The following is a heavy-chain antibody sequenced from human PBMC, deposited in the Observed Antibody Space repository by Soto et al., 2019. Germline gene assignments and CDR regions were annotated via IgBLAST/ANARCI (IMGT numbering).Heavy chain of an antibody. CDR3: ARDAREVGATPFFDS. V-gene: IGHV1-69*06. J-gene: IGHJ4*02. Sequence: QVQLVQSGAEVKKPGSSVKVSCKASGGTFSSYAISWVRQAPGQGLEWMGGIIPIFGTANYAQKFQGRVTITADKATSTAYMELSSLRSEDTAVYYCARDAREVGATPFFDSWGQGTLVTVSS. CDR1: GGTFSSYA. D-gene: IGHD1-26*01. CDR2: IIPIFGTA.